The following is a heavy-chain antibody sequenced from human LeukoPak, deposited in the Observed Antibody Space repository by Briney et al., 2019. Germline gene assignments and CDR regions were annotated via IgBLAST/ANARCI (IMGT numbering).Heavy chain of an antibody. Sequence: GGSLRLSCAASGFTFSSYSMNWVRQAPGKGLEWVSSISSSSSYIYYADSVKGRFTISRDNAKNSLYLQMSSLRAEDAAVYYCARDWPTIAAAGTIPEYFQHWGQGTLVTVSS. D-gene: IGHD6-13*01. J-gene: IGHJ1*01. V-gene: IGHV3-21*01. CDR3: ARDWPTIAAAGTIPEYFQH. CDR2: ISSSSSYI. CDR1: GFTFSSYS.